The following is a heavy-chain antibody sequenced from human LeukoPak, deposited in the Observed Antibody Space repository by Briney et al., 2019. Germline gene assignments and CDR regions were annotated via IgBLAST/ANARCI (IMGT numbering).Heavy chain of an antibody. CDR3: ARRDSGSYAHDY. D-gene: IGHD1-26*01. J-gene: IGHJ4*02. Sequence: ASVKVSCKASGYTYTSYYMHWVRQAPGQGLEWMGIINPSGGSTSYAQKFQRRVTMTRDTSTSTVYMELSSLRSEDTAVYYCARRDSGSYAHDYWGQGTLVTVSS. CDR2: INPSGGST. CDR1: GYTYTSYY. V-gene: IGHV1-46*01.